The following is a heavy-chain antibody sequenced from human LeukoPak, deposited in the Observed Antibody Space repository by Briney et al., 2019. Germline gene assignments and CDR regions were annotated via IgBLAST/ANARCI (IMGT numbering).Heavy chain of an antibody. Sequence: PGGSLRLSCAASGFTFSSYGMHWVRQAPGKGLEWVAFIRYDGSNKYYADTVKGRFTISRDNSKNTLYLKMNSLRAEDTAVYYCAKGDTPINYDFWSGYYGSFDYWGQGTLVTVSS. CDR3: AKGDTPINYDFWSGYYGSFDY. D-gene: IGHD3-3*01. CDR1: GFTFSSYG. V-gene: IGHV3-30*02. CDR2: IRYDGSNK. J-gene: IGHJ4*02.